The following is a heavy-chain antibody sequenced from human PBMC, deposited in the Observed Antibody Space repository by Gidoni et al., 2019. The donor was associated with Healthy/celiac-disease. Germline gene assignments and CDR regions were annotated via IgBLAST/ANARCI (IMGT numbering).Heavy chain of an antibody. V-gene: IGHV1-46*01. CDR3: ARGAGRIVGAKALYYYGMDV. CDR1: GYTFTSYY. J-gene: IGHJ6*02. CDR2: INPSGGST. Sequence: QVQLVQSGAEVTKPGASVKVSCKASGYTFTSYYMHWVRQAPGQGLEWMGIINPSGGSTSYAQKFQGRVTMTRDTSTSTVYMELSSLRSEDTAVYYCARGAGRIVGAKALYYYGMDVWGQGTTVTVSS. D-gene: IGHD1-26*01.